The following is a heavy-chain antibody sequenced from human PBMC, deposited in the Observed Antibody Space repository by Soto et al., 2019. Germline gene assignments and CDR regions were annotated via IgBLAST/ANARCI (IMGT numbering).Heavy chain of an antibody. CDR2: ISISSRTI. J-gene: IGHJ5*02. D-gene: IGHD6-13*01. Sequence: GGVMILSCAIAGVTFRSYSMNWVSQAQGKGLEWVSYISISSRTIYYADSVKGRFTISRDDAKNSLYLQMNSLRDEDTSVYYCARDNVIAGSFDPWGQGTLVTVSS. V-gene: IGHV3-48*02. CDR3: ARDNVIAGSFDP. CDR1: GVTFRSYS.